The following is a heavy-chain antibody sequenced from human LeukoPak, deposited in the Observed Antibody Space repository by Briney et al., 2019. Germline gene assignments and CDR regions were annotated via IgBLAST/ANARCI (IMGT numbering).Heavy chain of an antibody. CDR3: ARDDLSGPAVRERNIEPSNY. D-gene: IGHD1-1*01. J-gene: IGHJ4*02. CDR2: IIPIFGTA. CDR1: GGTFSSYA. Sequence: SVKVSCKASGGTFSSYAISWVRQAPGQGLEWMGGIIPIFGTANYAQKFQGRVTITADESTSTAYMELSSLRSEDTAVYYCARDDLSGPAVRERNIEPSNYWGQGTLVTVSS. V-gene: IGHV1-69*01.